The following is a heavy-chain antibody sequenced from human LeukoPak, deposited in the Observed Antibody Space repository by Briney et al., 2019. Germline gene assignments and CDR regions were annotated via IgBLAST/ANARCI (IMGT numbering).Heavy chain of an antibody. V-gene: IGHV3-23*01. Sequence: PGGSLRLSCAASGFTFSSYAMSWVRQAPGKGLEWASAISGSGGSTYYADSVKGRFTISRDNSKNTLCLQMNSLRAEDTAVYYCAKDHRSSWRAFDYWGQGTLVTVSS. CDR2: ISGSGGST. D-gene: IGHD6-13*01. J-gene: IGHJ4*02. CDR1: GFTFSSYA. CDR3: AKDHRSSWRAFDY.